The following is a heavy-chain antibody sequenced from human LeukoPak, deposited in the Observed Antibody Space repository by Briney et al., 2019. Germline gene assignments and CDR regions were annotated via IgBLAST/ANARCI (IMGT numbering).Heavy chain of an antibody. D-gene: IGHD4-17*01. CDR1: GFIFSDYY. Sequence: GGSLRLSCPASGFIFSDYYMSWIRQAPGKGLEWVSYISSSSSYINYADPVKGRFTISRDNAKNSLYLQMNSLIAEDTAVYYCARVSYGDSGYFDYWGQGTLVTVSS. CDR2: ISSSSSYI. CDR3: ARVSYGDSGYFDY. J-gene: IGHJ4*02. V-gene: IGHV3-11*06.